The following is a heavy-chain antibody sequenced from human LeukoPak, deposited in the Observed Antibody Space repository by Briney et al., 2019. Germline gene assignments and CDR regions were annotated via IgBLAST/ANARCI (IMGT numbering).Heavy chain of an antibody. CDR2: ISISGTST. CDR3: AKDGLAGSRGYFDY. CDR1: GFTFSNCA. J-gene: IGHJ4*02. D-gene: IGHD3-10*01. V-gene: IGHV3-23*01. Sequence: GGSLRLSCAASGFTFSNCAMSWVRQAPGKGLEWVSGISISGTSTYYADSVRGRFTISRDNSKNTLYLQMNSLRAEDTAVYYCAKDGLAGSRGYFDYWGQGTLVTVSS.